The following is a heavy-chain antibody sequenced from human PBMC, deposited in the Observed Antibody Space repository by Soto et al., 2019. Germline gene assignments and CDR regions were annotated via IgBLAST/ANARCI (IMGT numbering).Heavy chain of an antibody. V-gene: IGHV1-69*02. CDR1: GGTFSSYT. CDR3: ASRWLHRRHYYYYGMDV. CDR2: IIPILGIA. J-gene: IGHJ6*02. Sequence: QVQLVQSGAEVKKPGSSVKVSCKASGGTFSSYTISWVRQAPGQGLEWMGRIIPILGIANYAQKFQCRVTITADKSKSTAYMERSSLRSEETAVYYCASRWLHRRHYYYYGMDVWCQGTTVTVSS. D-gene: IGHD5-12*01.